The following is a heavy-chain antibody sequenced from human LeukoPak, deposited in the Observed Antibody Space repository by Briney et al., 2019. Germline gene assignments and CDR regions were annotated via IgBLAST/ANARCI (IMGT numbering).Heavy chain of an antibody. D-gene: IGHD3-3*01. CDR2: IIPIFGTA. J-gene: IGHJ4*02. V-gene: IGHV1-69*13. CDR3: ARLRFLEWLPYLDY. Sequence: ASVKVSCKASGGTFSSYAISWVRQAPGQGLEWMGGIIPIFGTANYAQKFQGRVTITADESTSTAYMELSSLRSEDTAVYYCARLRFLEWLPYLDYWGQGTLVTVSS. CDR1: GGTFSSYA.